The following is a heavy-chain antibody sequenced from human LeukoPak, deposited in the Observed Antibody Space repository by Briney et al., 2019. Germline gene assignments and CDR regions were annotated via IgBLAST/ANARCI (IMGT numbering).Heavy chain of an antibody. CDR3: ARDRGTVTTDY. CDR2: ISSSSSYI. V-gene: IGHV3-21*01. J-gene: IGHJ4*02. Sequence: TGGSLRLSCAASGFTFSSYSMNWIRQAAGKGLERVSSISSSSSYIYYADSVKGRFTISRDNAKNSLYLQMNSLRAEDTAVYYCARDRGTVTTDYWGQGTLVTVSS. D-gene: IGHD4-17*01. CDR1: GFTFSSYS.